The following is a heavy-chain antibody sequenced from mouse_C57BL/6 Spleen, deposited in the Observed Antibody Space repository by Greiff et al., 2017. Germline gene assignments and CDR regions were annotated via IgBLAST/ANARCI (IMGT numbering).Heavy chain of an antibody. V-gene: IGHV1-19*01. CDR2: INPYNGGT. Sequence: VQLQQSGPVLVKPGASVKMSCKASGYTFTDYYMNWVKQSHGKSLEWIGVINPYNGGTSYNQKFKGKATLTVDTSSSTAYMELNSLTSEDSAVYYCASKRYEDYAMDYWGQGTSVTVSS. CDR1: GYTFTDYY. J-gene: IGHJ4*01. CDR3: ASKRYEDYAMDY. D-gene: IGHD2-12*01.